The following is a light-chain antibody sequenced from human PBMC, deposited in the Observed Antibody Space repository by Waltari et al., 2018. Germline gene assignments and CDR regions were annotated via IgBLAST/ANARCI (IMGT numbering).Light chain of an antibody. CDR2: DDR. CDR3: QVWDTTSNHVV. J-gene: IGLJ2*01. V-gene: IGLV3-21*02. Sequence: SYVLTQPPSVSVAPGQTASITCGGSNIGSKSVHWYQQKPGQAPLLVVYDDRDRPSGIPERFSASNSGNTATMTISRVEDGDEADYYCQVWDTTSNHVVFGGGTKLTVL. CDR1: NIGSKS.